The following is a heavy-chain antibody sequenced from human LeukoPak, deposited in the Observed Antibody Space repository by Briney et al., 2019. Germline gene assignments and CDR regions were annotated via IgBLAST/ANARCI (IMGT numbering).Heavy chain of an antibody. D-gene: IGHD3-22*01. J-gene: IGHJ4*02. Sequence: GGSLRLSCVVSGFTFSSYAMSWVRQAPGKGLEWVSGISADGGGTFYADSGKGRFTISRDNSKNTLYLQMNSLRAEDTAVYYCARRYYDSSGFDYWGQGTLVTVSS. CDR2: ISADGGGT. CDR1: GFTFSSYA. CDR3: ARRYYDSSGFDY. V-gene: IGHV3-23*01.